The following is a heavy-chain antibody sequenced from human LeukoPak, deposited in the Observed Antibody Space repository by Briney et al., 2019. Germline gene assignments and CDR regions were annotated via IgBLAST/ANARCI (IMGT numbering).Heavy chain of an antibody. CDR3: ARAGQSDY. CDR2: ISGGSRTI. J-gene: IGHJ4*02. CDR1: GFTFSSYS. Sequence: GGSLRLSRAASGFTFSSYSMNWVRQAPGKGLEWVSSISGGSRTINYADSVKGRFTTSRDNAKNSLFLQVNSLRAEDTAVYYCARAGQSDYWGQGTLVTVSS. V-gene: IGHV3-48*04.